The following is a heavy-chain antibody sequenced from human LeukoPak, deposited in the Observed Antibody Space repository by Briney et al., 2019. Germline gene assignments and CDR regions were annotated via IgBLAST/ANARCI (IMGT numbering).Heavy chain of an antibody. Sequence: ASVKVSCKASGYTFTSYGISRVRQAPGQGLEWMGWISAYNGNTNYAQKLQGRVTMTTDTSTSTAYMELRSLRSDDTAVYYCARETGLLWFRVLPRDYYYYYGMDVWGQGTKVTVSS. CDR3: ARETGLLWFRVLPRDYYYYYGMDV. CDR1: GYTFTSYG. V-gene: IGHV1-18*01. J-gene: IGHJ6*02. D-gene: IGHD3-10*01. CDR2: ISAYNGNT.